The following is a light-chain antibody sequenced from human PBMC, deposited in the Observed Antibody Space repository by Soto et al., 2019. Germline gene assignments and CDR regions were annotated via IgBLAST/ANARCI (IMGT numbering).Light chain of an antibody. CDR3: AAWDGSVYV. J-gene: IGLJ1*01. CDR1: GSNIAFDT. CDR2: SNS. V-gene: IGLV1-44*01. Sequence: QSVLTQPPSASVTPGQRVTISCSGSGSNIAFDTVDWYQQLPGAAPKLLIYSNSQRPLGVPVRFSGSTSGTSASLAISGLQSEDESDYYCAAWDGSVYVFGIGTKVTVL.